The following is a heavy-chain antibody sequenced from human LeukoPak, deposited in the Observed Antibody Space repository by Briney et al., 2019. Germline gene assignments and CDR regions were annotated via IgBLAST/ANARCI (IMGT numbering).Heavy chain of an antibody. D-gene: IGHD4-23*01. CDR3: ASSIHGGNGIYYGMDV. Sequence: ASVKVSCKASGYAFTSYGISWVRQAPGQGLEWMGWISAYNGNTNSAQKLQGRVTMTTDTSTSTAYMELRSLRSDDTAVYYCASSIHGGNGIYYGMDVWGQGTTVTVSS. CDR1: GYAFTSYG. CDR2: ISAYNGNT. J-gene: IGHJ6*02. V-gene: IGHV1-18*01.